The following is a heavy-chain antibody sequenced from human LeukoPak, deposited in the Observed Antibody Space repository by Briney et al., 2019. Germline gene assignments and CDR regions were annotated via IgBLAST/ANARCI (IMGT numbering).Heavy chain of an antibody. J-gene: IGHJ3*02. CDR1: GFTFSSYA. D-gene: IGHD6-13*01. V-gene: IGHV3-23*01. CDR3: AKDPPDSSSWYGAFDI. CDR2: ISGSGGST. Sequence: GGSLRLSCAASGFTFSSYAMSWVRQAPGKGLEWVSAISGSGGSTYYADSVKGRFTISRDNSKNTMYLQMNSLRAEDTAVYYCAKDPPDSSSWYGAFDIWGQGTRVTVSS.